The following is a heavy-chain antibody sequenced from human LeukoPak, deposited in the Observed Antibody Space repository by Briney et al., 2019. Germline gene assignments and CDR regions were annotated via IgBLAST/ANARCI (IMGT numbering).Heavy chain of an antibody. CDR1: GGSISSGSYY. CDR3: ARGVTKLDFWSGPNWFDP. J-gene: IGHJ5*02. V-gene: IGHV4-61*02. CDR2: IYTSGST. Sequence: SETLSLTCTVSGGSISSGSYYWSWIRQPAGKGLEWIGRIYTSGSTNYNPSLKSRVTISVDTSKNQFSLKLSSVTAADTAVYYCARGVTKLDFWSGPNWFDPWGQGTLVTVSS. D-gene: IGHD3-3*01.